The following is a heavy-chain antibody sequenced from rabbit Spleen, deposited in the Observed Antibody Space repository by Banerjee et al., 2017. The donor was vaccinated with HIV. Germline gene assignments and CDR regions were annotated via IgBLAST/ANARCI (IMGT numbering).Heavy chain of an antibody. CDR2: VDAGGSGFT. V-gene: IGHV1S40*01. J-gene: IGHJ6*01. CDR1: GSTFGNNN. CDR3: ARGSAAMTMVITGFSLTL. D-gene: IGHD2-1*01. Sequence: QSLEESGGDLVKPGASLTLTCTASGSTFGNNNMGWARRAPGKGLEWIACVDAGGSGFTYYASWAKGRFTISKASSTTVTLQMTSLTAADTATYFCARGSAAMTMVITGFSLTLWGPGTLVTVS.